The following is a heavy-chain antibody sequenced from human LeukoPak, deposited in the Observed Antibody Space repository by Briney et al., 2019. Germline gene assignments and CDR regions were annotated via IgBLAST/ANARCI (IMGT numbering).Heavy chain of an antibody. Sequence: PSETLSLTCAVYGGSFSGYYWSWIRQPPGKGLEWIGEINHSGSTNYNPSLKSRVTISVDTSKNQFSLKLSSVTAADTAVYYCARVLGGAFDIWGQGTMVTVSS. J-gene: IGHJ3*02. CDR2: INHSGST. CDR1: GGSFSGYY. V-gene: IGHV4-34*01. CDR3: ARVLGGAFDI. D-gene: IGHD3-16*01.